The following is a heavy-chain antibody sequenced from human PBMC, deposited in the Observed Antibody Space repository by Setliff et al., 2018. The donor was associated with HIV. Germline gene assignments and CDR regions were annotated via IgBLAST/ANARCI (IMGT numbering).Heavy chain of an antibody. CDR3: SRSGVPPYYYYGMDV. J-gene: IGHJ6*02. V-gene: IGHV1-18*04. CDR2: INSYNRNT. Sequence: GASVKVSCKASGYIFTTYGLNWVRRAPGQGLEWMGWINSYNRNTKYAQKFQGRVTMTTDTSTTTSFLELRSLKADDTAVYYCSRSGVPPYYYYGMDVWGQGTTVTVSS. CDR1: GYIFTTYG. D-gene: IGHD3-10*01.